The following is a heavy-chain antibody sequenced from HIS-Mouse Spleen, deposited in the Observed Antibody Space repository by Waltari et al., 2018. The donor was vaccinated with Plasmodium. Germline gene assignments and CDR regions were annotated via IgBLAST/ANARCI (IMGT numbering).Heavy chain of an antibody. CDR2: IYYRWSN. V-gene: IGHV4-59*01. CDR3: ARGIAARPSWFDP. Sequence: QVQLQESGPGLVKPSETLSLTCTVYGGPISGYYWRGIRQPPGQGLEWIGYIYYRWSNNYNPSRKSRITISVDTSKNQFSLKLSSVTAADTAVYYCARGIAARPSWFDPWGQGTLVTVSS. J-gene: IGHJ5*02. CDR1: GGPISGYY. D-gene: IGHD6-6*01.